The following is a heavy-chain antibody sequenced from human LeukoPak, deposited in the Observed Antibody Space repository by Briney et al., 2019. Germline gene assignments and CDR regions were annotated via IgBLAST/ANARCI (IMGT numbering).Heavy chain of an antibody. CDR2: MNPNSGNT. V-gene: IGHV1-8*01. CDR3: ARDRYGDYSIDY. CDR1: GYTFTSYD. D-gene: IGHD4-17*01. J-gene: IGHJ4*02. Sequence: ASVKVSCKASGYTFTSYDINWVRQATGQGLEWMGWMNPNSGNTGYAQKFQGRVTMTRNTSISTAYMELSSLRSEDTAVYYCARDRYGDYSIDYWGQGTLVTVSS.